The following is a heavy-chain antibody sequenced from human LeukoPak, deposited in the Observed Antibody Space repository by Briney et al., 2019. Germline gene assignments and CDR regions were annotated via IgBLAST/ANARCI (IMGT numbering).Heavy chain of an antibody. V-gene: IGHV4-59*12. CDR1: GGSISSYY. Sequence: PSETLSLTCTVSGGSISSYYWSWIRQPPGKGLEWIGYIYYSGSTNYNPSLKSRVTISVDTSKNQFSLKLSSVTAADTAVYYCGAGWYFDLWGRGTLVTVSS. CDR2: IYYSGST. CDR3: GAGWYFDL. J-gene: IGHJ2*01.